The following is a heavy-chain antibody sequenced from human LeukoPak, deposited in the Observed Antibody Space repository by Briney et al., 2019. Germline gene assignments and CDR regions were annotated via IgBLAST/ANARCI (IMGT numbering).Heavy chain of an antibody. CDR3: ARSDSSGYMFFDY. J-gene: IGHJ4*02. V-gene: IGHV3-53*04. CDR1: GFSVSSNY. CDR2: IYSGGST. Sequence: PGGSLRLSCAASGFSVSSNYMSWVRQAPGKGLEWVSAIYSGGSTYYADSVKGRFTISRHNSENTLCLQMNSLRAEDTAVYYCARSDSSGYMFFDYWGQGTLVTVSS. D-gene: IGHD3-22*01.